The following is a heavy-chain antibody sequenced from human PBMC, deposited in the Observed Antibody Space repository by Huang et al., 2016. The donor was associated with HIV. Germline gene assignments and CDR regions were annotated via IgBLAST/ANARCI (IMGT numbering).Heavy chain of an antibody. D-gene: IGHD5-18*01. Sequence: QVQLQESGPGLVKPSETLSLTCTVSSGSISDHYWSWIRQPPGKGLEWIGSIYYRGRNNYKSSLESRVTMLVDTSENQLSLKFSSVTAADTAMYYCARGGYTYGFYWYFDLWGRGTLFTVSS. CDR3: ARGGYTYGFYWYFDL. J-gene: IGHJ2*01. CDR1: SGSISDHY. CDR2: IYYRGRN. V-gene: IGHV4-59*11.